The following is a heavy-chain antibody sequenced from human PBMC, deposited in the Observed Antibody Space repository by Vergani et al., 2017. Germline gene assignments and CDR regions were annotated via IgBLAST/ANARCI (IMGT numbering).Heavy chain of an antibody. Sequence: EVQLVQSGAEVKKPGESLKISCQISGYSFTNYWIGWVCQMPGKGLEWMGIIHPADSDTRYSPSFQGQVTISVDKSISTAYLQRSSLRASDSAMYYCARLDGRDSSGSKYFDYWGQGTLVTVSS. CDR1: GYSFTNYW. CDR3: ARLDGRDSSGSKYFDY. J-gene: IGHJ4*02. CDR2: IHPADSDT. V-gene: IGHV5-51*01. D-gene: IGHD3-22*01.